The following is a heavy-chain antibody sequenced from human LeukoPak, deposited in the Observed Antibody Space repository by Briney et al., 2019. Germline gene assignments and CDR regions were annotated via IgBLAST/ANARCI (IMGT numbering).Heavy chain of an antibody. V-gene: IGHV7-4-1*02. CDR2: INTNTGIP. D-gene: IGHD2/OR15-2a*01. CDR1: GYTFTSYA. J-gene: IGHJ4*02. CDR3: ASSENSDYFLGFDY. Sequence: ASVKVSCKASGYTFTSYAMNWVRQAPGQGLEWMGWINTNTGIPTYAQGFTGRFVFSLDTSVSTAYLQISSLKAEDTAVYYCASSENSDYFLGFDYWGQGTLVTVSS.